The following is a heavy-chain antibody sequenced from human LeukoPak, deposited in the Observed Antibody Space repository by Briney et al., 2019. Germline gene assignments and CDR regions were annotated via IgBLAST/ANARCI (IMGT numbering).Heavy chain of an antibody. J-gene: IGHJ4*02. CDR3: ATMTYGGPLDY. Sequence: SETLSPTCTVSGGSISSYYWSWIRQPPGKGLEWIGYIYYSGSTNYNPSLKSRVTISVDTSKNQFSLKLSSVTAADTAVYYCATMTYGGPLDYWGQGTLVTVSS. CDR2: IYYSGST. D-gene: IGHD4/OR15-4a*01. CDR1: GGSISSYY. V-gene: IGHV4-59*08.